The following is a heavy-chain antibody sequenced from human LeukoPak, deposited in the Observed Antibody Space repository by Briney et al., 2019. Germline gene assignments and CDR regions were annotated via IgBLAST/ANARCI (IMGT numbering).Heavy chain of an antibody. CDR2: IYTSGST. D-gene: IGHD3-10*01. CDR3: ARSVRGAMSGYYYYMDV. Sequence: SETLSLTCTVSGGSISSYYWSWIRQPAGKGLEWIGRIYTSGSTNYNPSLKSRVTISVDTSKNQFSLKLSSVTAADTAVYYCARSVRGAMSGYYYYMDVWGKGTTVTISS. CDR1: GGSISSYY. V-gene: IGHV4-4*07. J-gene: IGHJ6*03.